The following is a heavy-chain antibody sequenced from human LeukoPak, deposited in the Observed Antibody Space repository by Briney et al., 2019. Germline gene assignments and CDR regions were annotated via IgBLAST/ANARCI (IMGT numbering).Heavy chain of an antibody. CDR1: GFTFSSYG. V-gene: IGHV3-30*18. J-gene: IGHJ6*02. Sequence: GGSLRLSCAASGFTFSSYGMHWVRQAPGKGLEWVAVISYDGSNKYYADSVKGRFTISRDNSKNTLYLQMNSLRAEDTAVYYCAKEGYYDSRGWGNSMDVWGQGTTVTVSS. D-gene: IGHD3-22*01. CDR3: AKEGYYDSRGWGNSMDV. CDR2: ISYDGSNK.